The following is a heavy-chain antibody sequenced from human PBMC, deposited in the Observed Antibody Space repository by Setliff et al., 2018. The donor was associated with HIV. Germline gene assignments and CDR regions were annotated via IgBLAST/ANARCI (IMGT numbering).Heavy chain of an antibody. CDR2: INHSGST. V-gene: IGHV4-34*01. D-gene: IGHD2-15*01. Sequence: SETLSLTCAVYGGSFSGYYWSWIRQPPGKGLEWIGEINHSGSTNYNPSLKSRVTISVDTSKNQFSLKLSSVTAADTAVYYCARESTRSLDIWGQGTLVTVSS. CDR3: ARESTRSLDI. J-gene: IGHJ4*02. CDR1: GGSFSGYY.